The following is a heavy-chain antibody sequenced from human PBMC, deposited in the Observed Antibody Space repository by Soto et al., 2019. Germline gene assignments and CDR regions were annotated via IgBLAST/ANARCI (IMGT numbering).Heavy chain of an antibody. V-gene: IGHV3-7*05. Sequence: GGSLRLSCAASGFTFSSYWMSWVRQAPGKGLEWVANIKQDGSEKYYVDSVKGRFTISRDNAKNSLYLQMNSLRAEDTAVYYCARADFWSEYYFDYWGQGTLVTVSS. CDR3: ARADFWSEYYFDY. CDR2: IKQDGSEK. J-gene: IGHJ4*02. CDR1: GFTFSSYW. D-gene: IGHD3-3*01.